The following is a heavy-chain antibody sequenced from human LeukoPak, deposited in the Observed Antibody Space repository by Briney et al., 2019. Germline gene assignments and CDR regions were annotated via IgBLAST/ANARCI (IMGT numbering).Heavy chain of an antibody. CDR2: IISSGSTI. CDR3: AREGRYDSSGYYLR. V-gene: IGHV3-11*04. J-gene: IGHJ4*02. D-gene: IGHD3-22*01. CDR1: GFTFSDYY. Sequence: GGSLRLSCAASGFTFSDYYMSWIRQAPGKGLEWVSYIISSGSTIYYADSVKGRFTISRDNAKNSLYLQMNSLRAEDTAVYYCAREGRYDSSGYYLRWGQGTLVTVSS.